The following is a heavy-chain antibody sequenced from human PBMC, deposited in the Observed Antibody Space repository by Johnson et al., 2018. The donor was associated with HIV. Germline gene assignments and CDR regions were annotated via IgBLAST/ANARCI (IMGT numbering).Heavy chain of an antibody. CDR2: ISYDGSNK. CDR3: AKGRYSSSWSLAGAFDI. V-gene: IGHV3-30*18. J-gene: IGHJ3*02. CDR1: GFTFSSYG. Sequence: QVQLVESGGGVVQPGRSLRLSCAASGFTFSSYGMHWVRQAPGKGLECVAVISYDGSNKYYADSVKGRFTISRDNSKNTLYLQMNSLRAEDTAIYYCAKGRYSSSWSLAGAFDIWGQGTMLTVSS. D-gene: IGHD6-13*01.